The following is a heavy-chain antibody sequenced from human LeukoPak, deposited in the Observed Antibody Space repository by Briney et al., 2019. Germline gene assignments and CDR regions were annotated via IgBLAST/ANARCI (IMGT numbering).Heavy chain of an antibody. CDR2: INHSGST. J-gene: IGHJ4*02. V-gene: IGHV4-34*09. Sequence: SETLSLTCAVYGGSFSGYYWSWIRQPPGKGLEWIGEINHSGSTNYNPSLKSRVTISVDTSKNQFSLKLSSVTAADTAVYYCASGWVAAFDYWGQGTLVTVSS. D-gene: IGHD6-19*01. CDR1: GGSFSGYY. CDR3: ASGWVAAFDY.